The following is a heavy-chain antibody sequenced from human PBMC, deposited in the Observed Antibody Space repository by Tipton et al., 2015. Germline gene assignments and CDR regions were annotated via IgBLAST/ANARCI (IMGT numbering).Heavy chain of an antibody. CDR1: GYTFTTYY. V-gene: IGHV1-46*01. D-gene: IGHD4-11*01. CDR3: ARTTVTTFSDVFDM. CDR2: INPSGSST. J-gene: IGHJ3*02. Sequence: QLVQSGPEVKKPGASVKVSCKASGYTFTTYYMHWVRQAPGQGLEWMGIINPSGSSTNFAQKFQGRVTMTWDTSTSTVYMDLSSLRSEDTAVYYCARTTVTTFSDVFDMWGQGTMVTVSS.